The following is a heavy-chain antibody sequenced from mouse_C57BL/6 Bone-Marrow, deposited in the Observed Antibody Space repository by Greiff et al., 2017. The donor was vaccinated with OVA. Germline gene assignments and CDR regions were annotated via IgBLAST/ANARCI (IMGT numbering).Heavy chain of an antibody. D-gene: IGHD1-1*01. J-gene: IGHJ3*01. Sequence: EVMLVESGGGLVQSGRSLRLSCATSGFTFSDFYMEWVRQAPGKGLEWIAASRNKANDYTTEYSASVKGRFIVSRDTSQSILYLQMNALRAEDTAIYYCARDDYYYGSSPAWFAYWGQGTLVTVSA. CDR3: ARDDYYYGSSPAWFAY. V-gene: IGHV7-1*01. CDR1: GFTFSDFY. CDR2: SRNKANDYTT.